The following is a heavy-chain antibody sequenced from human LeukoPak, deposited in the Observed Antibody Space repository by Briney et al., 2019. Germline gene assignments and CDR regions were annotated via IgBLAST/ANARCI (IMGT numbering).Heavy chain of an antibody. CDR1: GFTLSDYW. Sequence: GGSLRLSCAVSGFTLSDYWMSWVRQAPGKGLEWVAGISGSGGGTNYADSVKGRFTISRDNPKNTLFLQMNSLRAEDTAVYFCAKRGVVIRVILVGFHKEAYYFDSWGQGALVTVSS. D-gene: IGHD3-22*01. V-gene: IGHV3-23*01. J-gene: IGHJ4*02. CDR2: ISGSGGGT. CDR3: AKRGVVIRVILVGFHKEAYYFDS.